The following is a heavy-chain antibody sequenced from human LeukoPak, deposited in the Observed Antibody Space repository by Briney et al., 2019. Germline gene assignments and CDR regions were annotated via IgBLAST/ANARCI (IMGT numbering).Heavy chain of an antibody. CDR2: INPNSGLT. CDR3: ARATGTWWLDP. V-gene: IGHV1-2*02. CDR1: GYTFTGYH. Sequence: ASVKVSCKASGYTFTGYHVHWVRQAPGQGLEWMGFINPNSGLTNYAQKFQGRVTMTSDTSISTAFMEMSGLTSDDTAVYYCARATGTWWLDPWCQGTLVNVSS. D-gene: IGHD1/OR15-1a*01. J-gene: IGHJ5*02.